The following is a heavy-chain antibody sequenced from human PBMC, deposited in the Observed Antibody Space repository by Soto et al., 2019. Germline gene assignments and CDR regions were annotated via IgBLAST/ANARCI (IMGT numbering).Heavy chain of an antibody. CDR1: GGSFSGYY. CDR2: INHSGST. D-gene: IGHD6-13*01. CDR3: ARVPRSSSWGRRWFDP. J-gene: IGHJ5*02. V-gene: IGHV4-34*01. Sequence: QVQLQQWGAGLLKPSETLSLTCAVYGGSFSGYYWSWIRQPPGKGLEWIGEINHSGSTNYNPSLKSRVTISVDTSKNQFSLKLSSVTAADTAVYYCARVPRSSSWGRRWFDPWGQGTLVTVSS.